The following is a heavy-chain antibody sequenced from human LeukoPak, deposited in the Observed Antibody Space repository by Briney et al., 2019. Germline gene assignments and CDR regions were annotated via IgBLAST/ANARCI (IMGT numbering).Heavy chain of an antibody. J-gene: IGHJ4*02. CDR2: INPSSGGT. CDR3: ARSPDYSRFDY. V-gene: IGHV1-2*02. Sequence: ASVKVSCKTSGYTFSGYYIHWVRQAPGQGLEWMGWINPSSGGTIYAQKFQGRVTMTRHTSINTAYMELSRLGSDDTAVYYCARSPDYSRFDYWGQGTLVTVSS. D-gene: IGHD4-11*01. CDR1: GYTFSGYY.